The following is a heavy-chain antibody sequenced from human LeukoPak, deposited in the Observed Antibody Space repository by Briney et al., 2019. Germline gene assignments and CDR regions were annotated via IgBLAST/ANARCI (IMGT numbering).Heavy chain of an antibody. CDR2: ISSSSSYI. D-gene: IGHD3-9*01. Sequence: PGGSLRLSCAASGFTFSSYSMNWVRQAPGKGLEWVSSISSSSSYIYYADSVKGRFTISRDNAKNSLYPQMNSLRAEDTAVYYCARGGHFDSSFDYWGQGTLVTVSS. CDR3: ARGGHFDSSFDY. CDR1: GFTFSSYS. J-gene: IGHJ4*02. V-gene: IGHV3-21*01.